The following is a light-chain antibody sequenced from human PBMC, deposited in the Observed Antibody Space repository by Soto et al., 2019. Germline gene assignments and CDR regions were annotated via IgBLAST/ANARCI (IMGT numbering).Light chain of an antibody. Sequence: AIQMTQSPSSLSASVGDRVTITCRASQGIRNDLGWYQQKQGKAPKLLIYAASSLQSGVPSRFSGSGSGTDFTLTISSLQPEDFATYYCLQDYKYPLTVGGETKVDIK. J-gene: IGKJ4*01. CDR3: LQDYKYPLT. CDR2: AAS. V-gene: IGKV1-6*01. CDR1: QGIRND.